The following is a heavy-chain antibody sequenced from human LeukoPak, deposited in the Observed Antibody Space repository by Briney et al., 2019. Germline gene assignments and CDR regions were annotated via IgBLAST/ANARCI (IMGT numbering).Heavy chain of an antibody. CDR3: ARDRVPPYDILTGYFDNWFDP. J-gene: IGHJ5*02. Sequence: ASVKVSCKASGYTFTSYGISWVRQAPGQGLEWMGWISAYNGNTNYAQKLQGRVTMTTDTSTSTAYMELSSLRSEDTAVYYCARDRVPPYDILTGYFDNWFDPWGQGTLVTVSS. CDR1: GYTFTSYG. CDR2: ISAYNGNT. D-gene: IGHD3-9*01. V-gene: IGHV1-18*01.